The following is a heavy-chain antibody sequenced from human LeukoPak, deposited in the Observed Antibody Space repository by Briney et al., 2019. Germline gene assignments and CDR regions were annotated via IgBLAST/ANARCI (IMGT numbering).Heavy chain of an antibody. D-gene: IGHD7-27*01. CDR2: ISSAGTYT. CDR1: GFTFSSYG. Sequence: GGSLRLSCAASGFTFSSYGMYWVRQAPGKGLEWVSSISSAGTYTHYADSVKGRFTISRDNAKNTLYLQMNSLRAEDTAVYYCAGLTGDAIDYWGQGNLVTVSS. CDR3: AGLTGDAIDY. J-gene: IGHJ4*02. V-gene: IGHV3-21*01.